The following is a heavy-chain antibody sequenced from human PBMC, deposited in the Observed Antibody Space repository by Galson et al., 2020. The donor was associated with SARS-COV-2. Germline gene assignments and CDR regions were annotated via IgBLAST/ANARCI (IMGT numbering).Heavy chain of an antibody. Sequence: GGSLRLSCAVSGFTFDTYAMSWVRQTPGKRLEWVSAVSASGDNTYYADSVKGRFSVYRDNSKNTLYLQMDNLRVEDTAIYYCAKDPVFAVYWGQRTPVSVSS. J-gene: IGHJ4*02. CDR1: GFTFDTYA. CDR3: AKDPVFAVY. CDR2: VSASGDNT. V-gene: IGHV3-23*01.